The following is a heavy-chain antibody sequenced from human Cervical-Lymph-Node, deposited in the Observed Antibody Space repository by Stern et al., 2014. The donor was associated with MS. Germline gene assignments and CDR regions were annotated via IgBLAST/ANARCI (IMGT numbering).Heavy chain of an antibody. CDR2: ISSSRSYT. J-gene: IGHJ3*02. CDR1: GFTFSSYS. D-gene: IGHD2-2*01. V-gene: IGHV3-21*06. Sequence: EDQLVESGGGLVKPGGSLRLSCAASGFTFSSYSMNWVRQAPGKGLEWVSSISSSRSYTYYADSVKGRVAISRDYAKNSLYLQMNSLRAEDTAVYYCARVPAAIFGAXXXWGRGTMVTVSS. CDR3: ARVPAAIFGAXXX.